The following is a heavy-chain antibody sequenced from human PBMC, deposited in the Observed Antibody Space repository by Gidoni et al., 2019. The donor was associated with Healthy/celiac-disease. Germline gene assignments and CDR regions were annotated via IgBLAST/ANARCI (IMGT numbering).Heavy chain of an antibody. J-gene: IGHJ4*02. CDR3: ARDWSGSYLSGFDY. D-gene: IGHD1-26*01. V-gene: IGHV3-30-3*01. CDR2: ISYDGSNK. Sequence: QVQLVESGGGVVQPGRSLRLSCAASGFTFSSYAMHWVRQAPGKGLEWVAVISYDGSNKYYADSVKGRFTISRDNSKNTLYLQMNSLRAEDTAVYYCARDWSGSYLSGFDYWGQGTLVTVSS. CDR1: GFTFSSYA.